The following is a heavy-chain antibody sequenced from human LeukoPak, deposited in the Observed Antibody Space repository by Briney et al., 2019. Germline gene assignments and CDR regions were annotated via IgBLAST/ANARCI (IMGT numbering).Heavy chain of an antibody. CDR3: ARDSRTVYYYYGMDV. CDR2: ISGSNSDI. V-gene: IGHV3-21*01. J-gene: IGHJ6*02. Sequence: GGSLRLSCAASGFTFTSYTMNWVRQAPGKGPEWVSSISGSNSDISYADSVKGRFTISRDNAKNSLYLQMNSLRAEDTAVYYCARDSRTVYYYYGMDVWGQGTTVTVSS. CDR1: GFTFTSYT.